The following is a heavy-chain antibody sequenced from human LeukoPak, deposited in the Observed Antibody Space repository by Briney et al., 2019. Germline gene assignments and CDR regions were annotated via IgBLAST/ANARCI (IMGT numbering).Heavy chain of an antibody. D-gene: IGHD3-3*02. CDR1: GFTFSSYS. CDR3: TKDVLAGGLDH. J-gene: IGHJ4*02. Sequence: GGSLRLSCAASGFTFSSYSMNWVRQAPGKGLEWVSSISSSSSYIYYADSVKGRFTTTRDNAKNSLYLEMNSLRIEDTALYYCTKDVLAGGLDHWGRGTLVTVSS. CDR2: ISSSSSYI. V-gene: IGHV3-21*04.